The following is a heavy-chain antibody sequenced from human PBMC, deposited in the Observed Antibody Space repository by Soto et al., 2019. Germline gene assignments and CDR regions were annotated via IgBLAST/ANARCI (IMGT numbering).Heavy chain of an antibody. Sequence: GGSLRLSCAASGFTFNNFAMSWVRQAPGEGLEWVSGISSVGGDANYADSVKGRFTISRDNSKNTVYLQMNSLRGEDTAVYYCAKDRMPVSGSSIDFWGQGILVTVSS. CDR2: ISSVGGDA. CDR1: GFTFNNFA. J-gene: IGHJ4*02. V-gene: IGHV3-23*01. D-gene: IGHD6-19*01. CDR3: AKDRMPVSGSSIDF.